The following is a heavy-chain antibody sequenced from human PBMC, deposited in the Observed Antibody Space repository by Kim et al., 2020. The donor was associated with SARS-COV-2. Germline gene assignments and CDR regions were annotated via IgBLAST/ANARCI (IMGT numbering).Heavy chain of an antibody. Sequence: QKFQGRVTMTRDTSTSTVNMELSSLRSEDTAVYYCARSDIKGATGYYFDYWGQGTLVTVSS. D-gene: IGHD3-9*01. CDR3: ARSDIKGATGYYFDY. V-gene: IGHV1-46*01. J-gene: IGHJ4*02.